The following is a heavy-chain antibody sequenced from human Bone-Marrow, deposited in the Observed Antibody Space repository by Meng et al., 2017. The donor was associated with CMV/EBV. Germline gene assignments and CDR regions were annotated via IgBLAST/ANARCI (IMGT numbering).Heavy chain of an antibody. J-gene: IGHJ4*02. CDR2: IRYDGSNK. CDR3: AKGAADIVVVPAAINYFDY. CDR1: GFTFSSYG. Sequence: GESLKISCAASGFTFSSYGMHWVRQAPGKGLEWVAFIRYDGSNKYYADSVKGRFTIFRDNSKNTLYLQMNSLRAEDTAVYYCAKGAADIVVVPAAINYFDYWGQGTLVTASS. V-gene: IGHV3-30*02. D-gene: IGHD2-2*02.